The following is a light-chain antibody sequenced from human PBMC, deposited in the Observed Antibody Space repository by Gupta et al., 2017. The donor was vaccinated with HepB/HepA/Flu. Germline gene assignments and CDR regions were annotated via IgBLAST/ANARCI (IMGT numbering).Light chain of an antibody. CDR1: SSDVGGYNH. J-gene: IGLJ2*01. CDR3: SSYTSSSTVV. CDR2: DVS. Sequence: QDALTPPASGVGAPGKSIHIPWTGTSSDVGGYNHVSWYQQHPGKAPKVMIYDVSNRPSGVSNRFSGSKSGNTASLTISGLQAEDEADYYGSSYTSSSTVVFGGGTKPTVL. V-gene: IGLV2-14*03.